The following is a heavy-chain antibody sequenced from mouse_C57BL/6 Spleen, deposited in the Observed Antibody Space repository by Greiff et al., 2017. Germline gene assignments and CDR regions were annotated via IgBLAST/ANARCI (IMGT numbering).Heavy chain of an antibody. CDR1: GFTFTDYY. Sequence: EVQRVESGGGLVQPGGSLSLSCAASGFTFTDYYMSWVRQPPGKALEWLGFIRNKANGYTTEYSASVKGRFTISRDNSHSILYLQMNALRAEDSATYYCARYAWDEDAMDYWGQGTSVTVSS. CDR3: ARYAWDEDAMDY. D-gene: IGHD4-1*01. CDR2: IRNKANGYTT. V-gene: IGHV7-3*01. J-gene: IGHJ4*01.